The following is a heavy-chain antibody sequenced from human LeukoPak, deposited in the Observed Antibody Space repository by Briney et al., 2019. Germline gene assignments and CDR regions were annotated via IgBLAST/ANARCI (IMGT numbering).Heavy chain of an antibody. D-gene: IGHD5-18*01. V-gene: IGHV3-53*01. J-gene: IGHJ6*03. CDR1: GFTVSSNY. Sequence: QSGGSLRLSCAASGFTVSSNYMSWVRQAPGKGLEWVSVIYSGGSTYYADSVKGRFTISRDNSKNTLYLQMNSLRAEDTAVYYCARVSSPGGYSYGSYYYYYYMDVWGKGTTVTISS. CDR2: IYSGGST. CDR3: ARVSSPGGYSYGSYYYYYYMDV.